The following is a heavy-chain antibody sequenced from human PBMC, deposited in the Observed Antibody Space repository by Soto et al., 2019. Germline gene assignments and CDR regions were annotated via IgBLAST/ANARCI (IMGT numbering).Heavy chain of an antibody. CDR2: AHDSGYA. CDR1: GGSLSTYY. CDR3: ARAPPRGGWYAP. Sequence: SETLSLTCTVSGGSLSTYYWTWIRQPPGKGPEWIGYAHDSGYANYRPSLKSRVTISLDTSKNQISLNLNSVTAADTAVYYCARAPPRGGWYAPWGQGILVTVSS. V-gene: IGHV4-59*12. D-gene: IGHD3-10*01. J-gene: IGHJ5*02.